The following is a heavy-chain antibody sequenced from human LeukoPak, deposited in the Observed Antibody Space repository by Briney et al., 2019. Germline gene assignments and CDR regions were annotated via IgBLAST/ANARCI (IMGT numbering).Heavy chain of an antibody. CDR1: GFTFSRYW. J-gene: IGHJ4*02. V-gene: IGHV3-74*01. CDR2: IAADVADT. CDR3: VRDVYIERVAT. Sequence: GGSLRLSCAASGFTFSRYWMHWVRQAPGKGLVWVSRIAADVADTAYADSVKGRFTISRDNAKNTLYLQMNSLRAEDTAVYYCVRDVYIERVATWGQGALVTVSS. D-gene: IGHD2-15*01.